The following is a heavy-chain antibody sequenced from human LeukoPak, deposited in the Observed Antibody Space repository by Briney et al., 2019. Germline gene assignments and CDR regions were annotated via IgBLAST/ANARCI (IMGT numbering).Heavy chain of an antibody. V-gene: IGHV1-2*02. CDR1: GYTFTGYY. D-gene: IGHD3-22*01. Sequence: ASVKVSCKASGYTFTGYYMHWVRQAPGQGLEWMGWINPNSGGTNYAQKFQGRVTMTRDTSISTAYMELSRLRSDDTAVYYCARGLGYYYDSSGYYCWFDPWGQGTLVTVSS. CDR2: INPNSGGT. CDR3: ARGLGYYYDSSGYYCWFDP. J-gene: IGHJ5*02.